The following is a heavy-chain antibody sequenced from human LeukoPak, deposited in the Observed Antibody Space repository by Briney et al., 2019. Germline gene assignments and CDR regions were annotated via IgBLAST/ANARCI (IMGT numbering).Heavy chain of an antibody. D-gene: IGHD3-3*01. V-gene: IGHV3-21*01. CDR2: ISSSSSYI. CDR1: GFTFSSYS. J-gene: IGHJ5*02. CDR3: AREAGFLRGGNDT. Sequence: GGSLRLSCAASGFTFSSYSMNWVRQAPGKGLEWVSSISSSSSYIYYADSVKGRFTISRDNAKNSLYLQMNSLRAEDTAVYYCAREAGFLRGGNDTGGQGPLFP.